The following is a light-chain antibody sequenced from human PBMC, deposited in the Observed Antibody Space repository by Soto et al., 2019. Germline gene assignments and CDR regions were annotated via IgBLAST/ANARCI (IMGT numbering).Light chain of an antibody. CDR3: QQYYNWPQT. J-gene: IGKJ1*01. CDR1: QSVSSN. V-gene: IGKV3D-15*01. CDR2: GAS. Sequence: EIVMTQSPATLSVSPGERATLSCRASQSVSSNLAWYQQKPGQAPRLLIYGASTRATGIPDRFSGSGSGTEFTLTISSLQSEDFAVYYCQQYYNWPQTFGQGTKVDIK.